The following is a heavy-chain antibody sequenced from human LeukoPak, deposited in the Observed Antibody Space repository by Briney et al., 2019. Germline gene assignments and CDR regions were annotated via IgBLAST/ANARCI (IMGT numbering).Heavy chain of an antibody. D-gene: IGHD1-26*01. CDR1: GGPISGSSYY. CDR2: IYYSGST. J-gene: IGHJ4*02. CDR3: ARVRFGIVGATQTYYFDY. Sequence: PSETLSLTCTVSGGPISGSSYYWGWIRQPPGKGLEWIGSIYYSGSTNYNPSLKSRVTISVDTSKNQVSLKLRSVTAADTAVYYCARVRFGIVGATQTYYFDYWGQGTLVTVSS. V-gene: IGHV4-39*01.